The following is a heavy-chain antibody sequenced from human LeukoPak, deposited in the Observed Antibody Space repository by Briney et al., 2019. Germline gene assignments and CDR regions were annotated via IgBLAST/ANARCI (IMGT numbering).Heavy chain of an antibody. CDR1: GYTFINYG. D-gene: IGHD3-9*01. CDR3: ARTVRYFDWLPERLDDY. V-gene: IGHV1-18*01. Sequence: ASVKVSCEASGYTFINYGVTWVRQVPGQGLEWMGWISAYNGNTNYAQKLQGRVTMTTDTSTSTAYMELRSLRSDDTAVYYCARTVRYFDWLPERLDDYWGQGTLVTVSS. CDR2: ISAYNGNT. J-gene: IGHJ4*02.